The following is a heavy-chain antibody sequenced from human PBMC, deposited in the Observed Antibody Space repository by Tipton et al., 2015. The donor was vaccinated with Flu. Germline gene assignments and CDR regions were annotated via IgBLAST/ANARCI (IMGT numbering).Heavy chain of an antibody. Sequence: SLRLSCTTSGLTFSSYAMSWVRQAPGKGLEWVAAISESGDGTFYADSVRGRFTISRDDSRDTLYLQMNSLRAEDTAMYYCAKTGGYYGSGSTLDIDYWGQGTLVTVSS. V-gene: IGHV3-23*01. CDR1: GLTFSSYA. J-gene: IGHJ4*02. D-gene: IGHD3-10*01. CDR2: ISESGDGT. CDR3: AKTGGYYGSGSTLDIDY.